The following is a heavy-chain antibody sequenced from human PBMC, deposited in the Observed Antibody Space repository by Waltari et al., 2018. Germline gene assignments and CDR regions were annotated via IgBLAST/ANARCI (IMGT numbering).Heavy chain of an antibody. Sequence: QVQLQQWGAGLLKPSETLSLTCAVYGGSFSGYYWSWIRQPPGKGLEWIGEINQSGSTNYTPSLKRRVTISVDTSKNQFSLKLSSVTAADTAVYYCARVPQHYGRTGYFDLWGRGTLVTVSS. CDR3: ARVPQHYGRTGYFDL. J-gene: IGHJ2*01. D-gene: IGHD4-17*01. CDR2: INQSGST. V-gene: IGHV4-34*01. CDR1: GGSFSGYY.